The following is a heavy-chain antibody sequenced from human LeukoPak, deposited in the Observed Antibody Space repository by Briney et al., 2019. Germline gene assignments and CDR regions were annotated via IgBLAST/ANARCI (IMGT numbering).Heavy chain of an antibody. Sequence: GSLRLSCAASRFTFSSHWMSWVRQAPGKGLEWVANIKQDGSEKYYVDSVKGRFTISRDNAKNSLHLQMNSLRAEDTAVYYCAGANYYDSSSYSQFDYWGQGTQVTVSS. CDR2: IKQDGSEK. D-gene: IGHD3-22*01. V-gene: IGHV3-7*03. CDR3: AGANYYDSSSYSQFDY. CDR1: RFTFSSHW. J-gene: IGHJ4*02.